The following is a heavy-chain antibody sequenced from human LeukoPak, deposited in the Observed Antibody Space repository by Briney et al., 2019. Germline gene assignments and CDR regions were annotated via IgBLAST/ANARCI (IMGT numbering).Heavy chain of an antibody. Sequence: GGSLRLSCAASGFTFSSYGMHWVRQAPGKGLEWVAVISYDGSNKYYADSVKGRFTISRDNSKNTLYLQMNSLRAEDTAVYYCARDRSAAGPKIYYYYGMDVWGQGTTVTVSS. D-gene: IGHD6-13*01. CDR2: ISYDGSNK. J-gene: IGHJ6*02. V-gene: IGHV3-30*03. CDR1: GFTFSSYG. CDR3: ARDRSAAGPKIYYYYGMDV.